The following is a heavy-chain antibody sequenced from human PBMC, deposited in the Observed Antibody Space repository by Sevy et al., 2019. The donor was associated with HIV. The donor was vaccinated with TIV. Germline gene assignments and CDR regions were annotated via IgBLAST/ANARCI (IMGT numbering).Heavy chain of an antibody. CDR3: ARVPDSGGRGRADY. Sequence: GGSLRLSCAASGFSFNTYTFYWVRQAPGEGLEWISSISSSGVYEYYADSVRGRFTISRDNAKNSLSLQMNGLRVEDTGVYYCARVPDSGGRGRADYWGQGTLVTVSS. J-gene: IGHJ4*02. CDR2: ISSSGVYE. V-gene: IGHV3-21*01. CDR1: GFSFNTYT. D-gene: IGHD1-26*01.